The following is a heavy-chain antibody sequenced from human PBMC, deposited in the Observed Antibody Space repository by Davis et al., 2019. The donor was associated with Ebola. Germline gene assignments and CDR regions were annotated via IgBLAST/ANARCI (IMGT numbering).Heavy chain of an antibody. CDR1: GDSMTYYY. V-gene: IGHV4-59*01. CDR2: VYYSGST. J-gene: IGHJ4*02. D-gene: IGHD5-24*01. Sequence: MPGGSLRLSCTVSGDSMTYYYWTWIRQIPGKGLEWIGYVYYSGSTNYNPSLKGRATIAVDTSKNQFSLKVDSVTAADTAVYFCAREGSMATPHFDYWGQGILVTVSA. CDR3: AREGSMATPHFDY.